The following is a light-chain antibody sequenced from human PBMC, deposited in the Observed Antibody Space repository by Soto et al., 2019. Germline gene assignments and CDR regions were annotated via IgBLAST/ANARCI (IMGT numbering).Light chain of an antibody. V-gene: IGLV1-40*01. J-gene: IGLJ2*01. CDR1: GSNIGAGYD. CDR2: GNI. CDR3: QSYDSSLSGSGV. Sequence: QSVLTQPPSVSGAPGQRVTISCTGSGSNIGAGYDVHWYQQLPGTAPKLLIYGNINRPSGVPDRFSGSKSDTSASLAITGLQAEDEADYYWQSYDSSLSGSGVFGGGTKLTVL.